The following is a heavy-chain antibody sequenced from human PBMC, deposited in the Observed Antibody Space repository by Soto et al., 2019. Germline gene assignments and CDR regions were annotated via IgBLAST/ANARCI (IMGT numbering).Heavy chain of an antibody. CDR1: GGSISNYY. CDR2: IHYSGST. D-gene: IGHD3-22*01. V-gene: IGHV4-59*12. J-gene: IGHJ4*02. CDR3: ARDYYDSTSFDY. Sequence: PSETLSLTCTVSGGSISNYYWSWIRQPPGKGLEWIGYIHYSGSTKYNPSLKSRVAISADTSKNQFSLKLSSVTAADTAVYYCARDYYDSTSFDYWGQGTLVTVSS.